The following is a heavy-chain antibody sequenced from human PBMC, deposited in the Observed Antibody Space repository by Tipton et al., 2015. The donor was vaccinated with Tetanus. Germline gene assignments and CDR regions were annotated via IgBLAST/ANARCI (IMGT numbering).Heavy chain of an antibody. CDR2: IYHSRSI. CDR3: ARDWDYYGSGSYWRY. D-gene: IGHD3-10*01. Sequence: LRLSCDVSGYLISSGYYWGWIRQPPGKGLEWIGSIYHSRSIYYSPSLESRVTISVDTSKNQFPLRLNSVTAADTAVYYCARDWDYYGSGSYWRYWGQGLLVTVSS. V-gene: IGHV4-38-2*02. CDR1: GYLISSGYY. J-gene: IGHJ4*02.